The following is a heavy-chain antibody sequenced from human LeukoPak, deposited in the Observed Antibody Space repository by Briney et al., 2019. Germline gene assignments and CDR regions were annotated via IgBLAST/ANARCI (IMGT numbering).Heavy chain of an antibody. CDR3: ARGYYYDSSGYYHPFDY. J-gene: IGHJ4*02. V-gene: IGHV4-31*03. Sequence: SETLSLTCTVSGGSISSGGYYWSWIRQPPGKGLEWIGYIYYSGSTYYNPSLKSRVTISVDTSKNQFSLKLSSVTAADTAVYYCARGYYYDSSGYYHPFDYWGQGTLVTVSS. CDR2: IYYSGST. D-gene: IGHD3-22*01. CDR1: GGSISSGGYY.